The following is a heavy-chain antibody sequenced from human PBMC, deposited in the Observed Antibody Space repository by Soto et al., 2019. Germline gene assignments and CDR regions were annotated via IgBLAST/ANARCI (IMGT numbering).Heavy chain of an antibody. D-gene: IGHD6-13*01. CDR2: IYWDDDK. J-gene: IGHJ6*02. CDR3: AHRLPGPSGYDV. CDR1: GFSLSSSGMR. Sequence: SGPTLVNPTQTLTLTCTFSGFSLSSSGMRMNWIRQPPGKALEWLARIYWDDDKRYSPSLKSRLTITKDTSKSQVVLTMTNMDPVDTATYYCAHRLPGPSGYDVWGQGTTVTVSS. V-gene: IGHV2-5*08.